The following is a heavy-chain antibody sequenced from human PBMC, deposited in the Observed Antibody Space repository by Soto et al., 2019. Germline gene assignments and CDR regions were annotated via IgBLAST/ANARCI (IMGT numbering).Heavy chain of an antibody. V-gene: IGHV3-23*01. J-gene: IGHJ6*03. Sequence: GGSLRLSCAASGFTFSGHAMSWVRQAPGKGLERVSSISGSGGSTYYADSVKGRFTISRDNSKNTLYLQMNSLRAEDTAVYYCAKGDYDFWSGYYRLYYYYYYMDVWGKGTTVTVSS. CDR2: ISGSGGST. CDR1: GFTFSGHA. CDR3: AKGDYDFWSGYYRLYYYYYYMDV. D-gene: IGHD3-3*01.